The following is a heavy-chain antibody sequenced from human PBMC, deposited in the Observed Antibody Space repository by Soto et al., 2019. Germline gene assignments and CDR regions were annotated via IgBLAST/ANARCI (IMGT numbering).Heavy chain of an antibody. J-gene: IGHJ6*02. D-gene: IGHD5-18*01. Sequence: QMQLVQSGPEVKKPGTSVKVSCKASGFTFTSSAVQWVRQARGQRLEWIGWIVVGSGNTNYAQKFQERVTITRDMSTSTAYMELSSLRSEDTAVYCCAAGLHNYYYYGMDVWGQGTTVTVSS. CDR1: GFTFTSSA. V-gene: IGHV1-58*01. CDR2: IVVGSGNT. CDR3: AAGLHNYYYYGMDV.